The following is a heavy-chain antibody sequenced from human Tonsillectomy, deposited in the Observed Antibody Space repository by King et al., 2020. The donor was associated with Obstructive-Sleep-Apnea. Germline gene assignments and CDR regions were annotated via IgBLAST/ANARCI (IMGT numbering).Heavy chain of an antibody. J-gene: IGHJ4*02. CDR3: VKDRVGATPFDY. CDR1: GFIFSTHA. Sequence: VQLVESGGGLGQPGGSLRLSCAASGFIFSTHAMNWVRQAPGKGLEWVSSISGSGAGTYYADSVKGRFTISRDNSKNTLYLQMNSLRAEDTAVYYCVKDRVGATPFDYWGQGTLVIVSS. CDR2: ISGSGAGT. V-gene: IGHV3-23*04. D-gene: IGHD1-26*01.